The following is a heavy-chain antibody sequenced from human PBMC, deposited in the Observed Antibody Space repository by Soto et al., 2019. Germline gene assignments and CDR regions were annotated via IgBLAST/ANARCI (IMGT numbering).Heavy chain of an antibody. CDR3: ARGMAAGTNYYYYMDV. V-gene: IGHV4-34*01. Sequence: QVQLQQWGAGLLKPSETLSLTCAVYGGSFSGYYWSWIRQHPGKGLEWIGEINHSGSTNYNPSLKSRVTISVDTSKNQFSLKLSSVTAADTAVYYCARGMAAGTNYYYYMDVWGKGTTVTVSS. CDR1: GGSFSGYY. D-gene: IGHD6-13*01. CDR2: INHSGST. J-gene: IGHJ6*03.